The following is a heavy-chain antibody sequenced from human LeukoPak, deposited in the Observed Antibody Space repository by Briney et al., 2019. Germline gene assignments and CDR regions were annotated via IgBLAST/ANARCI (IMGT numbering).Heavy chain of an antibody. CDR2: VDPEDGGT. J-gene: IGHJ3*02. CDR3: AGYRGSYYDAFDI. Sequence: ASVKVSCKVSGYTFTDYYMHWVQQAPGKGLEWMGLVDPEDGGTIYAEKFQGRVTITADTSTDTAYMELSSLRSEDTAVYYCAGYRGSYYDAFDIWGQGTMVTVSS. CDR1: GYTFTDYY. V-gene: IGHV1-69-2*01. D-gene: IGHD1-26*01.